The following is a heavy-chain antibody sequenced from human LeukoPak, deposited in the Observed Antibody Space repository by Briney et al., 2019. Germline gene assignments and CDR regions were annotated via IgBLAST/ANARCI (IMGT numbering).Heavy chain of an antibody. CDR2: IDWDDDK. V-gene: IGHV2-70*01. J-gene: IGHJ4*02. Sequence: SGPTLVNPPQTLTLTCTFSGFSLSTSAMCVSWIRQPPGKALEWLALIDWDDDKYYSTSLKTRLTVSKDTSKNQVVLTMTNMDPVDTATYYCARHSGYDSSFDYWGQGTLVTVSS. CDR1: GFSLSTSAMC. D-gene: IGHD5-12*01. CDR3: ARHSGYDSSFDY.